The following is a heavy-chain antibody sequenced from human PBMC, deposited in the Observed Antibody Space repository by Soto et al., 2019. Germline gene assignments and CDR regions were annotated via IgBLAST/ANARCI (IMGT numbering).Heavy chain of an antibody. D-gene: IGHD3-3*01. CDR1: GFTFSRHT. J-gene: IGHJ4*02. Sequence: QVQLVESGGGVVQPGRSLRLSCAASGFTFSRHTMHWVRQAPGKGLEWVAAISDDGGNTFYADSVKGRFTISRDNSKNSLYLQMNSLSTEDTAVYYCAREVYYDVWSGFNTHPYYFDDWGQGTLVTVSS. V-gene: IGHV3-30-3*01. CDR2: ISDDGGNT. CDR3: AREVYYDVWSGFNTHPYYFDD.